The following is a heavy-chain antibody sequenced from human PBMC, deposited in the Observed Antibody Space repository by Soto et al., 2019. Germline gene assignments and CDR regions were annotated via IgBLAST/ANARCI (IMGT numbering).Heavy chain of an antibody. CDR1: GYTFTGYY. Sequence: ASVKVSCKASGYTFTGYYMHWVRQAPGQGLEWMGIINPSGGSTSYAQKFQGRDTMTRDTSTSTVYMELSSLRSEDTAVYYCARGETIAVAATTDAFDIWGQGTMVTVSS. D-gene: IGHD6-19*01. J-gene: IGHJ3*02. V-gene: IGHV1-46*01. CDR3: ARGETIAVAATTDAFDI. CDR2: INPSGGST.